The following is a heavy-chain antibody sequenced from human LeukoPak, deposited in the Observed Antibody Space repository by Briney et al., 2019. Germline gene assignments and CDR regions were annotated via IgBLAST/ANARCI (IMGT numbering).Heavy chain of an antibody. CDR2: IKSKSDGRTT. D-gene: IGHD3-9*01. Sequence: GGSLRLSCAASGFTFSNAWMSWVRQAPGKGLEWVGRIKSKSDGRTTDYAAPVKGRFTISRDDSKNTLYLQMNSLKTEDTAVYYCTTEPWKYDILTGYSDYWGQGTLVTVSS. CDR3: TTEPWKYDILTGYSDY. V-gene: IGHV3-15*01. J-gene: IGHJ4*02. CDR1: GFTFSNAW.